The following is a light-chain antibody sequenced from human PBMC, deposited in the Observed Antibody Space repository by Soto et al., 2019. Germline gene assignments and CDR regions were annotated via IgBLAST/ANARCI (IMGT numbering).Light chain of an antibody. CDR3: CSSAGSNFFWV. CDR1: SSDVGGYSH. V-gene: IGLV2-8*01. J-gene: IGLJ3*02. CDR2: EVS. Sequence: QSALTQPPSASGSPGQSVTISCTGTSSDVGGYSHVSWYQHHPGKAPKLIIYEVSQRPSGVPDRSSGSKSGNTASLTVSGLHDEDEAYYYCCSSAGSNFFWVFGGGTKLTVL.